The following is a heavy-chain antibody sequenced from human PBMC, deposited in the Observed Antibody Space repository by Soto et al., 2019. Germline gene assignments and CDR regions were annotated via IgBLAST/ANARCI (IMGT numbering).Heavy chain of an antibody. J-gene: IGHJ4*02. D-gene: IGHD4-17*01. CDR2: IYYSGST. V-gene: IGHV4-59*08. CDR3: ARHSYGDYVWDY. CDR1: GGSISSYY. Sequence: QVPLQESGPGLVKPSETLSLTCTVSGGSISSYYWSWIRQPPGKGLEWIGYIYYSGSTNYNPSLKGRVTTPVDTSKNQFSLKLSSVPAADTAVYYCARHSYGDYVWDYWGQGTLVTVSS.